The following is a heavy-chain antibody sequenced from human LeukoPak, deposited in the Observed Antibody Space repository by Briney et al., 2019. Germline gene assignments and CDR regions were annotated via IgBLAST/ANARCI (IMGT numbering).Heavy chain of an antibody. CDR2: IIPILGIA. CDR1: GGTFSSYA. Sequence: SVKVSCKASGGTFSSYAISWVRQAPGQGLEWMGRIIPILGIANYAQKFQGRVTITADKSTSTAYMELSSLRSEDTAVYYCARGFDDSSGYYYFDYWGQGTLVTVSS. V-gene: IGHV1-69*04. J-gene: IGHJ4*02. D-gene: IGHD3-22*01. CDR3: ARGFDDSSGYYYFDY.